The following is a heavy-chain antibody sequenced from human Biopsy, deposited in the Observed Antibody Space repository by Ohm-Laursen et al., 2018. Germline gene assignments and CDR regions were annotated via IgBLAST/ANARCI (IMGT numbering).Heavy chain of an antibody. CDR2: INSVGTI. D-gene: IGHD3-16*01. CDR1: GFIFSDYY. J-gene: IGHJ4*02. Sequence: SLRLSCAAFGFIFSDYYMGWIRQAPGKGLEWVSNINSVGTIYYADSVRGRFTISRDNAKNSLYLQMNSLRVEDTAVYYCARSVGIMAAPIDYWGQGTLVTVSS. V-gene: IGHV3-11*01. CDR3: ARSVGIMAAPIDY.